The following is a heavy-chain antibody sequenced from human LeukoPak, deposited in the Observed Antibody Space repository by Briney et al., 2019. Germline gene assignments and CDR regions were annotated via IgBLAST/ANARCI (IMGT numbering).Heavy chain of an antibody. CDR2: INGDGTVT. Sequence: GGSLRLSCAASRFTFSGYYMHWVRQAPGKGLAWVSHINGDGTVTDYADSVKGRFTISRDNAKNTLYLQMNNLRTDDTAVYYCARGGPPYAVDHCGQGTLVTVSS. CDR1: RFTFSGYY. D-gene: IGHD3-16*01. V-gene: IGHV3-74*01. J-gene: IGHJ4*02. CDR3: ARGGPPYAVDH.